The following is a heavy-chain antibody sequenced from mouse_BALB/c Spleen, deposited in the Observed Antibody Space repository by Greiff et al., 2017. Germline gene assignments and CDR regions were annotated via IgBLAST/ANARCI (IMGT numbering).Heavy chain of an antibody. V-gene: IGHV7-3*02. CDR3: ARERGAYYGLFAY. CDR1: GFTFTDYY. J-gene: IGHJ3*01. Sequence: EVKLMESGGGLVQPGGSLRLSCATSGFTFTDYYMSWVRQPPGKALEWLGFIRNKANGYTTEYSASVKGRFTISRDNSQSILYLQMNTLRAEDSATYYCARERGAYYGLFAYWGQGTLVTVSA. D-gene: IGHD1-2*01. CDR2: IRNKANGYTT.